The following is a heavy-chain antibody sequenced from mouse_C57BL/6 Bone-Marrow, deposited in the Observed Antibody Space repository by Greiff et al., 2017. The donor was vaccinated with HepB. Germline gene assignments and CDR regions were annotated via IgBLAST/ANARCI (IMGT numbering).Heavy chain of an antibody. CDR1: GYTFTSYW. Sequence: QVQLKQPGAELVKPGASVKLSCKASGYTFTSYWMQWVKQRPGQGLEWIGEIDPSDSYTNYNQKFKGKATLTVDTSSSTAYMQLSSLTSEDSAVYYCARGSLYYPGWYFDVWGTGTTVTVSS. J-gene: IGHJ1*03. CDR2: IDPSDSYT. CDR3: ARGSLYYPGWYFDV. D-gene: IGHD6-1*01. V-gene: IGHV1-50*01.